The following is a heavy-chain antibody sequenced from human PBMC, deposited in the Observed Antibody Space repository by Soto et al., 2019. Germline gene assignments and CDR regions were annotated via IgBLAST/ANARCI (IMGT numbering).Heavy chain of an antibody. CDR2: IWHDGSNK. Sequence: QVQLVESGGGVVQPGRSLRLSCAASGFTFSSYGMHWVRQAPGKGLEWVAVIWHDGSNKYYADSVKGRFTISRDNAKNTLYLQMNSLRAEDTAVYYCARGLSIAARALDYWGQGTLVTVSS. J-gene: IGHJ4*02. CDR1: GFTFSSYG. CDR3: ARGLSIAARALDY. V-gene: IGHV3-33*01. D-gene: IGHD6-6*01.